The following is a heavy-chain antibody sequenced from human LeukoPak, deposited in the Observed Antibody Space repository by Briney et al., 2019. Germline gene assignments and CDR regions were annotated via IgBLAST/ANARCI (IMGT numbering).Heavy chain of an antibody. Sequence: PGRSLRLSCAASGVTFSSYGMHWVRQAPGKGLEWVAVISYDGSNKYYADSVKGRFTISRDNSKNTLYLQMNSLRAEDTAVYYCAKSSYSSSWYVFYYGMDVWGKGTTVTVSS. CDR3: AKSSYSSSWYVFYYGMDV. CDR2: ISYDGSNK. D-gene: IGHD6-13*01. V-gene: IGHV3-30*18. CDR1: GVTFSSYG. J-gene: IGHJ6*04.